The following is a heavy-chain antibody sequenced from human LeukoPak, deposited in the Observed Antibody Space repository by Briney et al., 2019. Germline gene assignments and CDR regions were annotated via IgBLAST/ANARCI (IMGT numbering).Heavy chain of an antibody. CDR2: INPNSGGT. CDR3: ARDRSSSSWYSDFDY. D-gene: IGHD6-13*01. CDR1: GYTFTGYY. Sequence: ASVKVSCKASGYTFTGYYMHWVRQAPGQGLEWMGRINPNSGGTNYAQKFQGRVTMTRDTSLSTAYMEPSRLRSDDTAVYYCARDRSSSSWYSDFDYWGQGTLVTVSS. V-gene: IGHV1-2*06. J-gene: IGHJ4*02.